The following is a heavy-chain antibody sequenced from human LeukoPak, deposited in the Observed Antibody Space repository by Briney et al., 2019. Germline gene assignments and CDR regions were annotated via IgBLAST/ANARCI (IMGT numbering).Heavy chain of an antibody. CDR3: ARDVHGALDF. V-gene: IGHV3-7*01. CDR1: GFTFSRYW. CDR2: IRGDAGDK. J-gene: IGHJ4*02. D-gene: IGHD4/OR15-4a*01. Sequence: PGGSLRLSCAASGFTFSRYWMAWVRQAPGKGLEWVANIRGDAGDKGYADSVRDRFTISRGNGKNSLYLQMNGPTAEDTAVYYCARDVHGALDFWGQGTLVVVSS.